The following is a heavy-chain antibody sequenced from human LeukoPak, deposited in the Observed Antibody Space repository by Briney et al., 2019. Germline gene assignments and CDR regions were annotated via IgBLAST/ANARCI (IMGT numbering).Heavy chain of an antibody. CDR3: ARVALIYGDYGYWFDP. V-gene: IGHV4-31*03. D-gene: IGHD4-17*01. Sequence: PSQTLSLTCTVSGGSISSGGYYWGWIRQHPGKGLEWIGYIYYSGSTYYNPSLKSRVTISVDTSKNQFSLKLSSVTAADTAVYYCARVALIYGDYGYWFDPWGQGTLVTVSS. CDR2: IYYSGST. CDR1: GGSISSGGYY. J-gene: IGHJ5*02.